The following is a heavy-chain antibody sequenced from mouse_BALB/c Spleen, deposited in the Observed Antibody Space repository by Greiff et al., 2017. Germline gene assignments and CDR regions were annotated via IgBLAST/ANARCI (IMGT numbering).Heavy chain of an antibody. CDR3: ARERGDYSFDY. CDR2: IRNKANGYTT. V-gene: IGHV7-3*02. CDR1: GFTFTDYY. J-gene: IGHJ2*01. Sequence: EVQRVESGGGLVQPGGSLRLSCATSGFTFTDYYMSWVRQPPGKALEWLGFIRNKANGYTTEYSASVKGRFTISRDNSQSILYLQMNTLRAEDSATYYCARERGDYSFDYWGQGTTLTVSS. D-gene: IGHD2-13*01.